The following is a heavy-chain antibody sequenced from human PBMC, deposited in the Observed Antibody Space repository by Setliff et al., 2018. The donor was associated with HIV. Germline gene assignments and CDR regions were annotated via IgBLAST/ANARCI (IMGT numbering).Heavy chain of an antibody. V-gene: IGHV1-18*01. CDR1: GYSFTAYG. D-gene: IGHD3-16*01. J-gene: IGHJ4*02. Sequence: ASVKVSCKASGYSFTAYGISWVRQAPGQGFEWMGWINIDSGHTNFAQKFQDRVTVTTDTSTNTTYMELRGLRSDDTAVYYCARDRTAGYHYDYGYWGQGTLVTVSS. CDR3: ARDRTAGYHYDYGY. CDR2: INIDSGHT.